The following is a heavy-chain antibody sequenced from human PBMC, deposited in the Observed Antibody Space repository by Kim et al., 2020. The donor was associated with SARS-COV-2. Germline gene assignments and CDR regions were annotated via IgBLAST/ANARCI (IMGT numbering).Heavy chain of an antibody. J-gene: IGHJ6*02. CDR3: AKEVLWFGELFYGMDV. CDR2: ISYDGSNK. Sequence: GGSLRLSCAASGFTFSSYGMHWVRQAPGKGLEWVAVISYDGSNKYYADSVKGRFTISRDNSKNTLYLQMNSLRAEDTAVYYCAKEVLWFGELFYGMDVWGQGTTVTVSS. V-gene: IGHV3-30*18. CDR1: GFTFSSYG. D-gene: IGHD3-10*01.